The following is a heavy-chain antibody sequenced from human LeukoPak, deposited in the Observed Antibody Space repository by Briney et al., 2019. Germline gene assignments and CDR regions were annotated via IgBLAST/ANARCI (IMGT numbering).Heavy chain of an antibody. Sequence: PSETLSLTCTVSGGSISSYYWSWVRQPAGWGLEWIGRIYASGNTNYNPSLKGRVTMTIDTSKNQFSLDLSSVTAADTAVYYCARGRGSSWYYFDSWGQGTLVTVSS. V-gene: IGHV4-4*07. CDR3: ARGRGSSWYYFDS. CDR1: GGSISSYY. CDR2: IYASGNT. D-gene: IGHD6-13*01. J-gene: IGHJ4*02.